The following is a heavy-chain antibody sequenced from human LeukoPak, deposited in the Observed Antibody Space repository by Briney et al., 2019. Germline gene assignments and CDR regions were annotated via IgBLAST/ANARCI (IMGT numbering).Heavy chain of an antibody. J-gene: IGHJ4*02. V-gene: IGHV1-8*03. Sequence: GASVKVSCKASGYTFTSYDINWVRQATGQGLEWMGWMNPNSGNTGYAQKFQGRVTITRNTSISTAYMELSSLRSEDTAIYYCAKPSYNSGWYFDYWGQGTLVTVSS. CDR2: MNPNSGNT. CDR3: AKPSYNSGWYFDY. CDR1: GYTFTSYD. D-gene: IGHD6-19*01.